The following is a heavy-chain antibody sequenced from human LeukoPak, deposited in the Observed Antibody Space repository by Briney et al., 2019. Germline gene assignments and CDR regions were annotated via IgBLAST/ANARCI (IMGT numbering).Heavy chain of an antibody. D-gene: IGHD3-22*01. CDR1: GGSISSYY. Sequence: SETLSLTCTVSGGSISSYYWSWIRQPPGQGLEWIGYIYYSGSTNYNPSLKSRVTISVDTSKNQFSLKLSSVTAADTAVYYCARDQGYDSSGYYYGRAFDIWGQGTMVTVSS. CDR2: IYYSGST. J-gene: IGHJ3*02. V-gene: IGHV4-59*01. CDR3: ARDQGYDSSGYYYGRAFDI.